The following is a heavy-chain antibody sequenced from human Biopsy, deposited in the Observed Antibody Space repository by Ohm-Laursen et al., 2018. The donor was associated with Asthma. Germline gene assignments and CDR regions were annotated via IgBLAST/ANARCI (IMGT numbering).Heavy chain of an antibody. CDR2: INSVFGTT. Sequence: ASVKVSCKSLGGTFNTYVIGWGRQAPGQALEWMGGINSVFGTTTYPQKFQDRVTITADDSTSTVYMELSSLRSEDSAVYYCARKAGSCISRTCYSLDFWGQGTLVTVSS. D-gene: IGHD2-2*01. V-gene: IGHV1-69*13. CDR1: GGTFNTYV. CDR3: ARKAGSCISRTCYSLDF. J-gene: IGHJ4*02.